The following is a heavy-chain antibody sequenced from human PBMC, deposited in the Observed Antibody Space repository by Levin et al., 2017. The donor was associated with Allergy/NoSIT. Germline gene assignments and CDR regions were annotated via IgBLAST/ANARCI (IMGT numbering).Heavy chain of an antibody. V-gene: IGHV1-18*01. D-gene: IGHD3-10*01. J-gene: IGHJ4*02. CDR2: ISAHNGNT. Sequence: ASVKVSCKASGYTFISYGFSWVRQAPGQGLEWMGWISAHNGNTNYAQNLQGRVTMTTDTSTSTAYMELRSLRSDDTAVYYCAAYISLVRGVPKYYFDDWGQGTLVTVSS. CDR3: AAYISLVRGVPKYYFDD. CDR1: GYTFISYG.